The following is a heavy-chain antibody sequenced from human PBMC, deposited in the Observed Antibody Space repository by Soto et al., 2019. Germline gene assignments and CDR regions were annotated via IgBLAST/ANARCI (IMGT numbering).Heavy chain of an antibody. V-gene: IGHV3-7*01. J-gene: IGHJ1*01. CDR1: GFTFSSYW. D-gene: IGHD1-26*01. CDR2: IKQDGSEK. Sequence: GGSLRLSCAASGFTFSSYWMSWVRQAPGKGLEWVANIKQDGSEKYYVDSVKGRFTISRDNAKNPLYLQMNSLRAEDTAVYYCATVEGATTGDFQHWGQGTLVTVSS. CDR3: ATVEGATTGDFQH.